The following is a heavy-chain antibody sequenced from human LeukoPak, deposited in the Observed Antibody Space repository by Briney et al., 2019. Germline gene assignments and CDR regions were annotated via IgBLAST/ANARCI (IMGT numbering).Heavy chain of an antibody. Sequence: SETLSLTCTVSGGSISSGDYYWSWIRQPPGKGLEWIGYIYYSGSTYYNPSLKSRVTISVDTSKNQFSLKLSSVTAADPAVYYFARGLSPTLGIYDAFYILGQGTIVTVS. D-gene: IGHD3-16*01. CDR2: IYYSGST. CDR1: GGSISSGDYY. V-gene: IGHV4-30-4*01. CDR3: ARGLSPTLGIYDAFYI. J-gene: IGHJ3*02.